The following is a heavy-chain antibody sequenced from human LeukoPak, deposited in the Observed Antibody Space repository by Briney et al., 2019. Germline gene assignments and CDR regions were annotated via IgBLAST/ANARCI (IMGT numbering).Heavy chain of an antibody. D-gene: IGHD3-3*01. J-gene: IGHJ4*02. Sequence: ASVKVSCKASGYTFTSYYMHWVRQAPGQGLEWMGWISAYNGNTNYAQKLQGRVTMTTDTSTSTAYMELRSLRSDDTAVYYCARDWSYDFWSGYRSYYFDYWGQGTLVTVSS. CDR2: ISAYNGNT. CDR1: GYTFTSYY. CDR3: ARDWSYDFWSGYRSYYFDY. V-gene: IGHV1-18*04.